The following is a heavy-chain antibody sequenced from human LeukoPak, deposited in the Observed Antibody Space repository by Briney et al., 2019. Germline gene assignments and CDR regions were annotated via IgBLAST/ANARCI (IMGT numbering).Heavy chain of an antibody. D-gene: IGHD3-16*02. CDR2: INHSGST. V-gene: IGHV4-34*01. Sequence: SETLSLTCAVYGGSFSGYYWSWIRQPPGKGLEWIGEINHSGSTNYNPSLKSRVTISVDTSKNQFSLKLSSVTAADTAVYYCARGFGVAYYDYVWGSYPGGYYFDYWGQGTLVTVSS. CDR3: ARGFGVAYYDYVWGSYPGGYYFDY. CDR1: GGSFSGYY. J-gene: IGHJ4*02.